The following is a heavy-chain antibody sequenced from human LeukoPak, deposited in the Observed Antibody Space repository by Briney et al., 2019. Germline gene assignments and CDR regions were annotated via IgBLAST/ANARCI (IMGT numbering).Heavy chain of an antibody. Sequence: WASVKVSCKASGYTFTSYGISWVRQAPGQGLEWIGWINPDGGFTSYAQKFQGRVTMNRDMSIGTAYVELSRLTSDDTAVYYCARDDYGGNSFDHWGQGTLVLDSS. V-gene: IGHV1-2*02. CDR3: ARDDYGGNSFDH. J-gene: IGHJ4*02. CDR2: INPDGGFT. D-gene: IGHD4/OR15-4a*01. CDR1: GYTFTSYG.